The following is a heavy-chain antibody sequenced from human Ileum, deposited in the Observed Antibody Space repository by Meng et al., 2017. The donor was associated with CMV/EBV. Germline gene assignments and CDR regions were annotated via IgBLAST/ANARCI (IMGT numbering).Heavy chain of an antibody. D-gene: IGHD2-15*01. CDR2: INQDGSDK. V-gene: IGHV3-7*01. Sequence: GGSLRLSCAASGFSFNTYWMTWVRQAPGKGREWVANINQDGSDKYYVASVKGRFTISIDNAKNSVFLQMNSLRAEDAAMYYCARDAYCSGGTCYGVGLFDSWGKGTPVTVSS. CDR1: GFSFNTYW. J-gene: IGHJ4*02. CDR3: ARDAYCSGGTCYGVGLFDS.